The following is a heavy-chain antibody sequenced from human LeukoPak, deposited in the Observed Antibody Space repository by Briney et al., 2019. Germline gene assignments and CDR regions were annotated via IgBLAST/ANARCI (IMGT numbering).Heavy chain of an antibody. J-gene: IGHJ4*02. CDR3: ARDYSTVTTFFDY. Sequence: PGGSLRFSCAASRFTFSSYSMNWVRQAPGKGLEWVSAISSSSSYIYYADSVKGRFTISRDNAKNSLYLQMNSLRAEDTAVYYCARDYSTVTTFFDYWGQGTLVTVSS. V-gene: IGHV3-21*01. D-gene: IGHD4-17*01. CDR2: ISSSSSYI. CDR1: RFTFSSYS.